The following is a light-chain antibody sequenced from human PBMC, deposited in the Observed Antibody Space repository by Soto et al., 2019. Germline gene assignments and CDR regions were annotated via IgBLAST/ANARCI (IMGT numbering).Light chain of an antibody. Sequence: DIQMTQSPSSLSASVGDRVTITCRASQTISSSLNWYQQRPGKAPNLLIYASSSLQSGVPPRFSGSGSGTDFTLTISSLQPEDFATYYCLQTYSTPITFGQGTRLEIK. CDR2: ASS. CDR3: LQTYSTPIT. CDR1: QTISSS. V-gene: IGKV1-39*01. J-gene: IGKJ5*01.